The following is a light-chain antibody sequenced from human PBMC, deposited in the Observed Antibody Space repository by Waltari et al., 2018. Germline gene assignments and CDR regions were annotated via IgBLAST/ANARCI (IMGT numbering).Light chain of an antibody. J-gene: IGLJ2*01. CDR2: GKT. CDR3: TSRDISGDVV. V-gene: IGLV3-19*01. CDR1: SLRTYY. Sequence: SSELTQDPAVSVALGQTVRITCQGDSLRTYYGSWCRQKPGQGPVLVIYGKTNRPSGIPDRFSASSSGNTASLTSTGAQAEDEAHYYCTSRDISGDVVFGGGTKLTVL.